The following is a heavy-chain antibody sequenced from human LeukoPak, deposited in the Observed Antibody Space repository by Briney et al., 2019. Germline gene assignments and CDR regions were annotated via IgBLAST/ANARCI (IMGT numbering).Heavy chain of an antibody. CDR3: ATYSSSWYSGYYDYYMDV. CDR1: GYTFTSYH. CDR2: VNSSGDIT. J-gene: IGHJ6*03. Sequence: ASVTVSFKASGYTFTSYHMHWVRQAPGQGLEWMGIVNSSGDITLYAQKFQGRVTVTRDTSTSTVYMELRSLRSEDTAVYYCATYSSSWYSGYYDYYMDVWGKGTTVTVSS. V-gene: IGHV1-46*01. D-gene: IGHD6-13*01.